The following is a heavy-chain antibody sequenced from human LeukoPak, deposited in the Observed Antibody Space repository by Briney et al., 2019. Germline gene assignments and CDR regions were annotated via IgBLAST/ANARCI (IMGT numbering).Heavy chain of an antibody. CDR1: GYTFTSYG. CDR3: ARDRGRQKWFQGFDP. V-gene: IGHV1-18*01. CDR2: ISTYDGNT. D-gene: IGHD3-22*01. Sequence: GASVTVSCKASGYTFTSYGINWVRQAPGQGLEWMGWISTYDGNTNYAEKLQGRVTMTTDTSTSTAYMELRSLRSDDTALYYCARDRGRQKWFQGFDPWGQGTLVTVSS. J-gene: IGHJ5*02.